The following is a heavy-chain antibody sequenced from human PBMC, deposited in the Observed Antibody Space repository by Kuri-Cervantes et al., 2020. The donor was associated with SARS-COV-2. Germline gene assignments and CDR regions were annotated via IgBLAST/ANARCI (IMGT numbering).Heavy chain of an antibody. J-gene: IGHJ5*02. CDR2: IKQDGSEK. Sequence: GESLKISCAASGFIFSNYWMSWVRQAPGKGLEWVANIKQDGSEKYYVDSVKGRFTISRDNAKNSLYLQTNSLRAEDTAVYYCAAGGWFDPWGQGTLVTVSS. V-gene: IGHV3-7*01. CDR1: GFIFSNYW. CDR3: AAGGWFDP.